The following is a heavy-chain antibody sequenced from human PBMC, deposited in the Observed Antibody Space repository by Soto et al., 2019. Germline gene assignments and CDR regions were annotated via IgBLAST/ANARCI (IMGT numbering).Heavy chain of an antibody. V-gene: IGHV4-30-2*01. J-gene: IGHJ4*02. D-gene: IGHD4-17*01. CDR2: IYHSGST. CDR3: ASGRTTALDY. Sequence: QLQLQESGSGLVKPSQTLSLTCAVSGSSISSGGYSGSWIRQPPGKGLEWIGYIYHSGSTYYNPSLKSRVTISVDRSKNQFSLKLSSVTAADTAVYYCASGRTTALDYWGQGTLVTVSS. CDR1: GSSISSGGYS.